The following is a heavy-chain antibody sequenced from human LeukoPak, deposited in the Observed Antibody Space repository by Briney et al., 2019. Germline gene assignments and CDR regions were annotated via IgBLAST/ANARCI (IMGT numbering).Heavy chain of an antibody. J-gene: IGHJ4*02. Sequence: PGGSLRLSCAASGCTFSNHLMHWVHKAPGKGLVWVSRINNGGSSAHYADSVKGRFTISRDKAKNTLYLQMDSLRVEDTAVYYCTSDTVHIALGIDYWGQGTLVTVSP. V-gene: IGHV3-74*01. CDR2: INNGGSSA. D-gene: IGHD5-12*01. CDR1: GCTFSNHL. CDR3: TSDTVHIALGIDY.